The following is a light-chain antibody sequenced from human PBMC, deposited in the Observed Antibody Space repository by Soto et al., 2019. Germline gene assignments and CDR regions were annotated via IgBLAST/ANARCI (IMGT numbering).Light chain of an antibody. CDR3: CSYAGTYTGI. CDR1: STNVGGYNY. CDR2: DVT. J-gene: IGLJ2*01. Sequence: QSALTQPRSVSGSPGQSVTISCTGASTNVGGYNYVSWYQHHPGKVPQLIIYDVTKRPSGVPDRFSGSKSGNTASLTISGLQVEDEADYYCCSYAGTYTGIFGGCTKLTVL. V-gene: IGLV2-11*01.